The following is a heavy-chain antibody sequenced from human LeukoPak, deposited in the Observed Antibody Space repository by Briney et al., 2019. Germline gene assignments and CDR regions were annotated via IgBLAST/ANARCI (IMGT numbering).Heavy chain of an antibody. J-gene: IGHJ3*02. CDR1: GFTFSSYS. Sequence: PGGSLRLSCAASGFTFSSYSMSWVRQAPGKGLEWVSSISSSSSYIYYADSVKGRFTISRDNAKNSLYLQMNSLRAEDTAVYYCARDLTIFRNGAGNDAFDIWGQGTMVTVSS. D-gene: IGHD3-3*01. CDR3: ARDLTIFRNGAGNDAFDI. V-gene: IGHV3-21*01. CDR2: ISSSSSYI.